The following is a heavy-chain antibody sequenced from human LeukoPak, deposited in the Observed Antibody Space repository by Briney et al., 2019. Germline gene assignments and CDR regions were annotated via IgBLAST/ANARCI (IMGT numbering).Heavy chain of an antibody. J-gene: IGHJ4*02. V-gene: IGHV3-30-3*01. CDR2: ISYDGSNK. CDR1: GFTFSSYA. D-gene: IGHD3-10*01. Sequence: GRSLRLSCAASGFTFSSYAMHWVRQAPGKGLEWVAVISYDGSNKYYADSVKGRFTISRDNSKNTLYLQMNSLRAEDTAVYYCARFYYGLGTFDYWGQGTLVTVSS. CDR3: ARFYYGLGTFDY.